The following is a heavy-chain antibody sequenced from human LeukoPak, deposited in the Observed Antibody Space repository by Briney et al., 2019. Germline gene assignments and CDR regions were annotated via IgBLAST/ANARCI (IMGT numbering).Heavy chain of an antibody. CDR3: AKDPGF. Sequence: GGSLRLSCAVSGFTFSSYAMNWVRQAPGKGLEWVSYISSSSRTIHYADSVKGRFTISRDNAKNSLYLQMNSLRAEDTAVYYCAKDPGFWGQGTLVTVSS. J-gene: IGHJ4*02. D-gene: IGHD5-12*01. CDR2: ISSSSRTI. CDR1: GFTFSSYA. V-gene: IGHV3-48*01.